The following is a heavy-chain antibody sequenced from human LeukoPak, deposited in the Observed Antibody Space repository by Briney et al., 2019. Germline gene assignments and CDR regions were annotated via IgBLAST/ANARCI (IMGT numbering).Heavy chain of an antibody. CDR2: IYYSGST. CDR1: GGSISSSSYY. CDR3: ARDPMSPVDAFDI. J-gene: IGHJ3*02. Sequence: PSETLSLTCTVSGGSISSSSYYWGWIRQPPGKGLEWIGSIYYSGSTYYNPSLKSRVTISVDTSKNQFSLKLSSVTAADTAVYYCARDPMSPVDAFDIWGQGTMVTVSS. V-gene: IGHV4-39*07.